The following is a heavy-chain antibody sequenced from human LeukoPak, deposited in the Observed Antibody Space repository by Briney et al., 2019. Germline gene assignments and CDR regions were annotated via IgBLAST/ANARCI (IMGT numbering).Heavy chain of an antibody. CDR3: ARDPYSGGYGDYYYYYMDV. J-gene: IGHJ6*03. D-gene: IGHD1-26*01. CDR1: GFTFSNAW. CDR2: ITSSSSYI. Sequence: PGGSLRLSCAASGFTFSNAWMGWVRQAPGKGLEWVSSITSSSSYIYYADSVKGRFTISRDNAKNSLYLQINSLRAEDTAVYYCARDPYSGGYGDYYYYYMDVWGKGTTVTISS. V-gene: IGHV3-21*01.